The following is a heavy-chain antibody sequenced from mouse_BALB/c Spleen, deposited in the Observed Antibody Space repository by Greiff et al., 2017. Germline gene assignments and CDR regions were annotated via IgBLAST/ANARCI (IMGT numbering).Heavy chain of an antibody. CDR2: ISNGGGST. D-gene: IGHD2-1*01. CDR3: ARRDYGNYFDY. CDR1: GFTFSSYT. V-gene: IGHV5-12-2*01. Sequence: EVKVEESGGGLVQPGGSLKLSCAASGFTFSSYTMSWVRQTPEKRLEWVAYISNGGGSTYYPDTVKGRFTISRDNAKNTLYLQMSSLKSEDTAMYYCARRDYGNYFDYWGQVTTLTVSS. J-gene: IGHJ2*01.